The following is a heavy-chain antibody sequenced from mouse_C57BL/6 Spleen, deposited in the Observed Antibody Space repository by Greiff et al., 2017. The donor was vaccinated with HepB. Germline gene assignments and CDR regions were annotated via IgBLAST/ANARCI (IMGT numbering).Heavy chain of an antibody. J-gene: IGHJ4*01. CDR3: ARAQANDYYAMDY. Sequence: VQLQQSDAELVKPGASVKISCKVSGYTFTDHTIHWMKQRPEQGLEWIGYIYPRDGSTKYTETFKGKATLTADKSSSTAYMQLTSLKSEDPAVYFCARAQANDYYAMDYWGQGTSVTVSA. CDR2: IYPRDGST. CDR1: GYTFTDHT. D-gene: IGHD3-2*02. V-gene: IGHV1-78*01.